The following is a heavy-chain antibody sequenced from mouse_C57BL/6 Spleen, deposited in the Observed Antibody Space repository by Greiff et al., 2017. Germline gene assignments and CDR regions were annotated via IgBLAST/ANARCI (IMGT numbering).Heavy chain of an antibody. CDR1: GYTFTSYW. CDR2: IYPGSGST. Sequence: QVQLQQPGAELVKPGASVKMSCKASGYTFTSYWITWVKQRPGQGLEWIGDIYPGSGSTNYNEKFKSKATLTVDTSSSTAYMQLSSLTSEDSAVYYCARTGGSVDYAMDYWGQGTSVTVSS. V-gene: IGHV1-55*01. J-gene: IGHJ4*01. D-gene: IGHD1-1*01. CDR3: ARTGGSVDYAMDY.